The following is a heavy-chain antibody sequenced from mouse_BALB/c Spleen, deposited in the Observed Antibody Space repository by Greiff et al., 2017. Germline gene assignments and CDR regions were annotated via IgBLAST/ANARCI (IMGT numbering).Heavy chain of an antibody. CDR3: VRDWAWFAY. D-gene: IGHD4-1*01. J-gene: IGHJ3*01. CDR2: IWTGGGT. V-gene: IGHV2-9-2*01. Sequence: QVQLQESGPGLVAPSQSLSITCTVSGFSLTSYDISWIRQPPGKGLEWLGVIWTGGGTNYNSAFMSRLSISKDNSKSQVFLKMNSLQTDDTAIYYCVRDWAWFAYWGQGTLVTVSA. CDR1: GFSLTSYD.